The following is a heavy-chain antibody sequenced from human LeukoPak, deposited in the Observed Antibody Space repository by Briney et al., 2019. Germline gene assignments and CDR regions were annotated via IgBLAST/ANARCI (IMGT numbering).Heavy chain of an antibody. CDR3: VKDRASSSWYGGFDI. Sequence: GGSLRLSCSASGFTFSSFSMYWVRQDPGKGLQYVSAVSGNGDTTYYADSVKGRFTISRDNSKNTLFLQMTSLRDDDTAMYYCVKDRASSSWYGGFDIWGRGTMVTVSS. V-gene: IGHV3-64D*06. CDR1: GFTFSSFS. CDR2: VSGNGDTT. D-gene: IGHD6-13*01. J-gene: IGHJ3*02.